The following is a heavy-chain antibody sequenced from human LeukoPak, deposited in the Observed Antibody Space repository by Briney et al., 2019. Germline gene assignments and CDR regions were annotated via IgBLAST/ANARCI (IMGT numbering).Heavy chain of an antibody. CDR3: ARGAFWSGYSVDY. Sequence: ASVKVSCKASGGTFSSYAISWVRQAPGQGLEWMGIINPSGGSTSYAQKFQGRVTMTRDTSTSTVYMELSSLRSEDTAVYYCARGAFWSGYSVDYWGQGTLVTVSS. J-gene: IGHJ4*02. D-gene: IGHD3-3*01. CDR1: GGTFSSYA. CDR2: INPSGGST. V-gene: IGHV1-46*01.